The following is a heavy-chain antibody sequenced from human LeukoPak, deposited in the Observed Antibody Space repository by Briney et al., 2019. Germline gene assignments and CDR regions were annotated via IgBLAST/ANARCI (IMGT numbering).Heavy chain of an antibody. CDR2: ISYDGSNK. V-gene: IGHV3-30*03. J-gene: IGHJ4*02. Sequence: PGRSLRLSCAASGFTFSSYGMHWVRQAPGKGLEWVAVISYDGSNKYYADSVKGRFTISRDNSKNTLYLQMNSLRAEDTAVYCCAIPRTLPGIAAAGIAVAGKLRSDYWGQGTLVTVSS. CDR1: GFTFSSYG. D-gene: IGHD6-13*01. CDR3: AIPRTLPGIAAAGIAVAGKLRSDY.